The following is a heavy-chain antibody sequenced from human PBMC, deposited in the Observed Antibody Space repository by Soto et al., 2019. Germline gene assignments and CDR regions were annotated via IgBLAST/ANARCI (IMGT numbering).Heavy chain of an antibody. CDR2: VSTSGSLK. V-gene: IGHV3-48*03. Sequence: LILSCAASLFNLSSYEMTWVRQAPGKGLEWLAYVSTSGSLKNYADSVKGRFTISRDNTKNAVYLQMNSLRAEDTAVYYCVRSVTDSWYYFDFWGQGTLVTVS. J-gene: IGHJ4*02. CDR1: LFNLSSYE. D-gene: IGHD1-20*01. CDR3: VRSVTDSWYYFDF.